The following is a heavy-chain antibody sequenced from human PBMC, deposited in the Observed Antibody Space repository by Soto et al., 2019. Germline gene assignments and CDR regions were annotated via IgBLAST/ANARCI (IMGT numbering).Heavy chain of an antibody. CDR1: GGSFSGYY. J-gene: IGHJ4*02. CDR3: ARRRGYSYGYVDY. CDR2: INHSGST. D-gene: IGHD5-18*01. V-gene: IGHV4-34*01. Sequence: QVQLQQWGAGLLKPSETLSLTCAVYGGSFSGYYWSWIRQPPGKGLEWIGEINHSGSTNYNPSLKSRVXXSXDMXKNQFSLKLSSVTAADTAVYYCARRRGYSYGYVDYWGQGTLVTVSS.